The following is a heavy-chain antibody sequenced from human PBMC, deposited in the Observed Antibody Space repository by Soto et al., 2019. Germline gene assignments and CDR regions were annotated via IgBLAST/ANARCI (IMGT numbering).Heavy chain of an antibody. CDR2: IFYSGSTTY. Sequence: SETLSLTCTVSGGSISGHYWIWIRQPPGEGMEWIGYIFYSGSTTYNNNPSLKSRVTISVGTSKNQFSLRLSSVTAADTAVYYCARDVEDSSSSFFDYWGQGTLVTVSS. CDR3: ARDVEDSSSSFFDY. D-gene: IGHD6-6*01. J-gene: IGHJ4*02. CDR1: GGSISGHY. V-gene: IGHV4-59*11.